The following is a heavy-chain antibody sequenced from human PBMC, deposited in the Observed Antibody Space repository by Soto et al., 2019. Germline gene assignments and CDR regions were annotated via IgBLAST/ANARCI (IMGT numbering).Heavy chain of an antibody. CDR2: IYYSGNT. V-gene: IGHV4-59*01. J-gene: IGHJ4*02. CDR1: GGSISSSS. CDR3: ARCTGTAPAYTFDY. D-gene: IGHD3-16*01. Sequence: KPSETLSLTCTVSGGSISSSSWSWIRQPPGKGLEWIGYIYYSGNTNYTPSLKSRVTISVDRSKNQFSLNLSSVTAADTAVYYCARCTGTAPAYTFDYWGQGTLVTVSS.